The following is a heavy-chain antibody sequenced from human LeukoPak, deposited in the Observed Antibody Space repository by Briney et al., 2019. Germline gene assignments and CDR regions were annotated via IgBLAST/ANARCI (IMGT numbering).Heavy chain of an antibody. CDR3: ARTLVRGDTREQDDN. CDR1: GASITSYY. D-gene: IGHD3-10*01. V-gene: IGHV4-59*01. CDR2: VYYSGST. Sequence: SETLSLTCTVSGASITSYYWSWIRQPPGKGLEWIGYVYYSGSTNYNPSLKSRVTMSIDTSKNQFSLKLTSVTAADTAVYYCARTLVRGDTREQDDNWGQGALVTVSS. J-gene: IGHJ4*02.